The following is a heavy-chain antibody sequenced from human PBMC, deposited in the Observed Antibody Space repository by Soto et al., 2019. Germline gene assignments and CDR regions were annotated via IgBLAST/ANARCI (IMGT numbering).Heavy chain of an antibody. CDR2: ISHDDNNN. Sequence: QVQLVESGGGVVQPGRSLRLSCAASGFSLSSYVMHWVRQAPGKGLEWVGLISHDDNNNQYADSVKGRFTISKDNSKNTVFLQMDSLRTEDTGVYYCAREDESSGYEETLQLCGQGTLVTVSS. CDR3: AREDESSGYEETLQL. V-gene: IGHV3-30-3*01. J-gene: IGHJ1*01. CDR1: GFSLSSYV. D-gene: IGHD3-22*01.